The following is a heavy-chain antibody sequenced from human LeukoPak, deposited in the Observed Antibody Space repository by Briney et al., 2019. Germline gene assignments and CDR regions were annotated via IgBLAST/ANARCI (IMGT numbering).Heavy chain of an antibody. Sequence: PGESLKISCKGSGYSFTSYWIGWVRQMPGKGLEWMGIIYPGDSDTRYSPSFQGQVTISADKSISTAYLQWSSLKASDTAMYYCARGLEDTVVVPAAMYYFDYWGQGTLVTVSS. D-gene: IGHD2-2*01. CDR2: IYPGDSDT. V-gene: IGHV5-51*01. CDR3: ARGLEDTVVVPAAMYYFDY. J-gene: IGHJ4*02. CDR1: GYSFTSYW.